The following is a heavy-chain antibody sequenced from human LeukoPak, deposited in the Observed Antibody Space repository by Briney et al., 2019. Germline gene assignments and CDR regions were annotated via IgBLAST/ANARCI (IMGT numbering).Heavy chain of an antibody. D-gene: IGHD6-19*01. CDR2: IRYDGTNK. Sequence: GGSLRLSCAASGFAFSSYGMHWVRQAPGKGLEWVAFIRYDGTNKYYADSVKGRFTISRDNSKNTLYLQMNSLRAEETAVYYCAKGSKAVLFTRDHYMDVWGKGTTVTISS. CDR1: GFAFSSYG. V-gene: IGHV3-30*02. CDR3: AKGSKAVLFTRDHYMDV. J-gene: IGHJ6*03.